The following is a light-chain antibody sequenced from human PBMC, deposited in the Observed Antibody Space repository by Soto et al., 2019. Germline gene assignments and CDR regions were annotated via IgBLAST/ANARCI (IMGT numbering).Light chain of an antibody. CDR3: SSYTTSRTVI. V-gene: IGLV2-14*01. J-gene: IGLJ2*01. Sequence: QSALTQPASVSGSPGQSITISCTGTSSDVGGYNYVSWYQQYPGKAPKLVIYEVTYRPSGVSNRFSGPKSGNTASLSISGLQAEDEADYYCSSYTTSRTVIFGGGTKVTVL. CDR2: EVT. CDR1: SSDVGGYNY.